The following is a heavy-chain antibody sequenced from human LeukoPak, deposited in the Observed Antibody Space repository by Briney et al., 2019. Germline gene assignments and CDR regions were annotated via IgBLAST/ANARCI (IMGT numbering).Heavy chain of an antibody. J-gene: IGHJ4*02. Sequence: SETLSLTCTVSGYSISSGYYWGWIRQPPGKGLEWIGSIYHSGSTYYNPSLKSRVTISVDTSKNQFSLKLSSVTAADTAVYYCARVRWDTMMVVVIRYFDYWGQGTLVTVSS. D-gene: IGHD3-22*01. CDR3: ARVRWDTMMVVVIRYFDY. CDR1: GYSISSGYY. CDR2: IYHSGST. V-gene: IGHV4-38-2*02.